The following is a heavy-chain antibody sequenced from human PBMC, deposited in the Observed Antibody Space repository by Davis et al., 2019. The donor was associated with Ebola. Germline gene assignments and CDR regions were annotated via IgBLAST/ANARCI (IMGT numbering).Heavy chain of an antibody. D-gene: IGHD2/OR15-2a*01. J-gene: IGHJ4*02. CDR2: IYPGDSDT. CDR3: ARQASLYGNIDY. CDR1: GYSFTTYW. V-gene: IGHV5-51*01. Sequence: PGGSLRLSCKGSGYSFTTYWIAWVRQTPAKGLEWMGIIYPGDSDTRYSPSFEGQVTISVDRSISTAYLQWSSLKASDTALYYCARQASLYGNIDYWGQGTLVTVSS.